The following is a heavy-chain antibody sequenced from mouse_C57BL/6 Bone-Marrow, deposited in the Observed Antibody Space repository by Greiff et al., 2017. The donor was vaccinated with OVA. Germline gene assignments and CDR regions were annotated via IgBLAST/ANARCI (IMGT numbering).Heavy chain of an antibody. CDR1: GYAFSSYW. J-gene: IGHJ3*01. V-gene: IGHV1-80*01. Sequence: QVQLKESGAELVKPGASVKISCKASGYAFSSYWMNWVKQRPGKGLEWIGQIYPGDGDTNYNGKFTGKATLTADKSYSTAYLQLSSLTSEDSSVYFCERGAYWGQGTRVTVSA. CDR2: IYPGDGDT. CDR3: ERGAY.